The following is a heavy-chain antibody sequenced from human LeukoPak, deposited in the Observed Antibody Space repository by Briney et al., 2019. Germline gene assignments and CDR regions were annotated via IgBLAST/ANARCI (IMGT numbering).Heavy chain of an antibody. V-gene: IGHV1-2*06. CDR3: ARDLIGCSATGCFFDY. CDR1: GFTFTDYY. J-gene: IGHJ4*02. CDR2: INPNSGDT. Sequence: ASVKVSCKASGFTFTDYYIHWVRQAPGQGLEWMGRINPNSGDTSYAQKFQGRVTMTRDTSISTAYMELSRLTSDDTAVYYCARDLIGCSATGCFFDYWGQGTLVTVSS. D-gene: IGHD2-2*01.